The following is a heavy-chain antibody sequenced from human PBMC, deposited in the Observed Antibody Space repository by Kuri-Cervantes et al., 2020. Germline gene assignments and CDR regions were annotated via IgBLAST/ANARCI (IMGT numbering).Heavy chain of an antibody. J-gene: IGHJ6*02. Sequence: GESLKISCAASGFTFSSYGMHWVRQAPGKGLEWVAVISYDGSNKYYADSVKGRFTISRDNSKNTLYLQMNSLRAEDTAVYYCAGDRFQSRPPYYYGMDVWGQGTTVTVSS. CDR1: GFTFSSYG. V-gene: IGHV3-30*03. CDR3: AGDRFQSRPPYYYGMDV. CDR2: ISYDGSNK. D-gene: IGHD3-16*01.